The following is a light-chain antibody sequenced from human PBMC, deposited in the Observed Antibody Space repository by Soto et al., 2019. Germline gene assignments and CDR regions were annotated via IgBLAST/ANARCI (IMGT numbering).Light chain of an antibody. CDR1: QSVSSN. CDR2: GAS. CDR3: QQYNNWTPMA. V-gene: IGKV3-15*01. Sequence: EIVMTQPPATLSVSPGERATLSCRASQSVSSNLAWYQQKPGQAPRLLIYGASTRATGIPARFSGSGSGTEFTLTISSLQSEDFAVYYCQQYNNWTPMAFGQGTKVEIK. J-gene: IGKJ1*01.